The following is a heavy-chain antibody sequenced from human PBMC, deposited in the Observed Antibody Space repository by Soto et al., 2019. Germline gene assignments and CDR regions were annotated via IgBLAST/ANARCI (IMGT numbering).Heavy chain of an antibody. J-gene: IGHJ6*02. CDR1: GISLTNSGVG. D-gene: IGHD3-9*01. Sequence: QITLTESGPTLVKPTQTLTLTCTFSGISLTNSGVGVSWIRQPPGKALEWLAVIYWDDAKHFSPSQKSRLTITKDTSKNQVVLTMTNMDSVDTATYFCAQMDFDLYGMDVWGQWTTVIFSS. CDR3: AQMDFDLYGMDV. V-gene: IGHV2-5*02. CDR2: IYWDDAK.